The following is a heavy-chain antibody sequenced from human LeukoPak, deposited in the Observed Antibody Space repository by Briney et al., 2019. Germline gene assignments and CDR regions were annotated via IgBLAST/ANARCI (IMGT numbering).Heavy chain of an antibody. Sequence: PGGSLRLSCAASGFTFSSYAMSWVRQAPGKGLEWVSGISGSSGSTSYADSVKGRFTISRDNSKNTLYLQMNSLRAEDTAVYSCAKHGGSWSLGYYFDYWGQGTLVTVSS. CDR1: GFTFSSYA. D-gene: IGHD6-13*01. V-gene: IGHV3-23*01. J-gene: IGHJ4*02. CDR3: AKHGGSWSLGYYFDY. CDR2: ISGSSGST.